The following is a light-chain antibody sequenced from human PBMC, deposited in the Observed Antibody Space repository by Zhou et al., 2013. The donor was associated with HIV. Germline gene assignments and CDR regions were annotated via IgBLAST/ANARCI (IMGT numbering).Light chain of an antibody. J-gene: IGKJ4*01. CDR2: GAS. Sequence: DNVLTQSPATLSLSPGERVTLSCKASRNIGNSLAWYQQKPGQAPRLLIYGASRRATGIPDRFSGSGSGTDFTLTISRLEPEDFAVYYCQQYGGSPPRLTFGGGTKVEIK. CDR1: RNIGNS. V-gene: IGKV3-20*01. CDR3: QQYGGSPPRLT.